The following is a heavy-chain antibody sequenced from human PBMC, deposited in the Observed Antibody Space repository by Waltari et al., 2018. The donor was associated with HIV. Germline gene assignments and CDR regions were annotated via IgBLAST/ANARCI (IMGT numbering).Heavy chain of an antibody. V-gene: IGHV5-51*03. CDR1: GYSFTTYW. Sequence: EVQLVQSGAEVKKPGESLKISCKGSGYSFTTYWIGWVRQMPGEGLEWRGTTYPGDSDTRYSPSFQGQVTVAVDKSISTAYLQWSSLKASDTAIYYCASTGDYYSYDVFDIWGQGTMVTVSS. CDR3: ASTGDYYSYDVFDI. J-gene: IGHJ3*02. CDR2: TYPGDSDT. D-gene: IGHD2-21*01.